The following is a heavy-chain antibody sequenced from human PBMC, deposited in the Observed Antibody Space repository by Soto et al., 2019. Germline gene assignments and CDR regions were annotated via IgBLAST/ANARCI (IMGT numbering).Heavy chain of an antibody. J-gene: IGHJ6*02. Sequence: GASVKVSCKASGYTFTSYGISWVRQAPGQGLEWMGWISAYNGNTNYAQKLQGRVTMTTDTSTSTAYMELRSLRSDDTAVYYCARLQLLVPYYYDSSGYYYLGYYYYYYGMDVWGQGTTVTVSS. CDR3: ARLQLLVPYYYDSSGYYYLGYYYYYYGMDV. V-gene: IGHV1-18*04. CDR2: ISAYNGNT. D-gene: IGHD3-22*01. CDR1: GYTFTSYG.